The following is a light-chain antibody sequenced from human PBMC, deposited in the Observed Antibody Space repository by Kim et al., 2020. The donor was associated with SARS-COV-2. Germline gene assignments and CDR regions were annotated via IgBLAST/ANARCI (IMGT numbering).Light chain of an antibody. CDR3: SSYAGSNNLV. CDR2: EVS. J-gene: IGLJ2*01. V-gene: IGLV2-8*01. CDR1: SSDVGGYNY. Sequence: GQSVPISCTGTSSDVGGYNYVSWYQQHPGKAPKLMIYEVSKRPSGVPDRFSGSKSGNTASLTVSGLQDEDEADYYCSSYAGSNNLVFGGGTQLTVL.